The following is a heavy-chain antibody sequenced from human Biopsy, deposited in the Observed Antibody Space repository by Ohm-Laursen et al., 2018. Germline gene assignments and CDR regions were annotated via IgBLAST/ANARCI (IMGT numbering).Heavy chain of an antibody. CDR2: IRTDNGAT. CDR3: ARDYQPCLVTIHYYYYGMDV. D-gene: IGHD2-2*01. Sequence: ASVKVSCKASGYTFTTYGISWVRQAPGQGLEWLGWIRTDNGATDYAQNLQGRVTMTTDTSAATAYMELRSLRSDDTAVYYCARDYQPCLVTIHYYYYGMDVWGQGTTVTVSS. J-gene: IGHJ6*02. V-gene: IGHV1-18*04. CDR1: GYTFTTYG.